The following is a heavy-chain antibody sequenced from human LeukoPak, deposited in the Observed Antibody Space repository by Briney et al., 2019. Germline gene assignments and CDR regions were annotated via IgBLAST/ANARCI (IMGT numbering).Heavy chain of an antibody. CDR3: ARGYCGGDCQSFRWFDP. Sequence: ASVKVSCKASGYTFTSYDINWVRQATGQGLEWMGWMNPNSGNTGYAQKFQGRVTITRNTSISTAYMDLSSLRSEDTAVYYCARGYCGGDCQSFRWFDPWGQGTLVTVSS. V-gene: IGHV1-8*03. J-gene: IGHJ5*02. CDR1: GYTFTSYD. D-gene: IGHD2-21*02. CDR2: MNPNSGNT.